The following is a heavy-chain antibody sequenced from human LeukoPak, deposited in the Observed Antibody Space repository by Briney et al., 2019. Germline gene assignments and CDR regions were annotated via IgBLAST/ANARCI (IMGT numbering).Heavy chain of an antibody. V-gene: IGHV4-59*01. J-gene: IGHJ4*02. CDR1: GGSISSYY. CDR2: IYYSGST. Sequence: PSETLSLTCTVSGGSISSYYWSWIRQPPGKGLEWIGYIYYSGSTNYNPSLTSRVTISVDTSKNQFSLTLSSVTAADTAVSYCAGSRYGAYTPAVEGVNYGGQGPLSPSPQ. D-gene: IGHD5-18*01. CDR3: AGSRYGAYTPAVEGVNY.